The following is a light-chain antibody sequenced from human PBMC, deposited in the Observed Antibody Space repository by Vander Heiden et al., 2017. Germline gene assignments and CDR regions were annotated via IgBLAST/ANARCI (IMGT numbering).Light chain of an antibody. V-gene: IGKV3-15*01. J-gene: IGKJ2*01. Sequence: EIVMTQSSATLSLSPGERATLSCRASQSVDYNLAWYQQKPGQAPSLLIYGASTKATGIPAKFSGSGSGTEFTFTISSLQSEDFAVYYCQQYCMWPYIFGQGTKLEIK. CDR3: QQYCMWPYI. CDR1: QSVDYN. CDR2: GAS.